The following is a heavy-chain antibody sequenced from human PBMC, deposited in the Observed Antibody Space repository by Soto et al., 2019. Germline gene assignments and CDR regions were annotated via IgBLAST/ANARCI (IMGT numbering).Heavy chain of an antibody. J-gene: IGHJ6*02. D-gene: IGHD3-10*01. CDR3: ARSVSGSGLYGMDV. V-gene: IGHV1-69*01. CDR2: IIPIFGTA. Sequence: QVQLVQSGAEVKKPGSSVKVSCKASGGTFSSYAISWVRQAPGQGLEWMGGIIPIFGTANYAQKFQGRVTITADESTSTANMELSSLRSEDTAVYYCARSVSGSGLYGMDVWGQGTTVTVSS. CDR1: GGTFSSYA.